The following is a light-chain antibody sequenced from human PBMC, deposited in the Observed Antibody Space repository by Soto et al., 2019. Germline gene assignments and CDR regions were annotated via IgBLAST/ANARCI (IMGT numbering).Light chain of an antibody. CDR3: AAWDDSLTVGV. J-gene: IGLJ2*01. CDR1: NSNSGSNY. CDR2: RNN. Sequence: QSVLTQPPSASETPGQRVTISCSGSNSNSGSNYVYWYQQLPGTAPKLLIYRNNQRPSGVPDRFSGSKSGTSASLAISGLRSEDEADYYCAAWDDSLTVGVFGGGTKLTVL. V-gene: IGLV1-47*01.